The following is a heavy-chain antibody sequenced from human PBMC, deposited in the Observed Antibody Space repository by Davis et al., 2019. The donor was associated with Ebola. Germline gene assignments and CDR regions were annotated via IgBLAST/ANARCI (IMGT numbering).Heavy chain of an antibody. CDR3: ARRLGMEGLDV. CDR2: INHSGST. Sequence: MPLETLSLTCAVYGGSFSGYYWSWIRQPPGKGLEWIGEINHSGSTNYNPSLKSRVTISVDTSKNQFSLKLSSVTAADTAVYYCARRLGMEGLDVWGQGTTVTVSS. CDR1: GGSFSGYY. J-gene: IGHJ6*02. V-gene: IGHV4-34*01. D-gene: IGHD3-16*01.